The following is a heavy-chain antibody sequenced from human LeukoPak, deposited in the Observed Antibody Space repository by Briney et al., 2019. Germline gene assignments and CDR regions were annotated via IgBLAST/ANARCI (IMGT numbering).Heavy chain of an antibody. D-gene: IGHD1-14*01. CDR1: GFTISSYG. J-gene: IGHJ4*02. CDR2: ISYDGSNK. V-gene: IGHV3-30*18. CDR3: AKDGKKWQEPLES. Sequence: PGRSLRLSCAASGFTISSYGMHWVRQAPGKGLEWVAVISYDGSNKFYPDSVKGRFTISRDNSNLYLQMNSLRAEDTAVYYCAKDGKKWQEPLESWGQGTLVIVSS.